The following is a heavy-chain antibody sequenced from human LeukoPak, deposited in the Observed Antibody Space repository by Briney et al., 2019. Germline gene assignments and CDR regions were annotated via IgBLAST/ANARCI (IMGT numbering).Heavy chain of an antibody. V-gene: IGHV4-39*07. D-gene: IGHD6-6*01. CDR3: ARDAISSSTVGGAFDI. CDR1: GGSISSSSYY. CDR2: IYYSGST. Sequence: SSETLSLTCTVSGGSISSSSYYWGWIRQPPGKGLEWIGSIYYSGSTYYNPSLKSRVTISVDTSKNQFSLKLSSVTAADTAVYYCARDAISSSTVGGAFDIWGQGTMVTVSS. J-gene: IGHJ3*02.